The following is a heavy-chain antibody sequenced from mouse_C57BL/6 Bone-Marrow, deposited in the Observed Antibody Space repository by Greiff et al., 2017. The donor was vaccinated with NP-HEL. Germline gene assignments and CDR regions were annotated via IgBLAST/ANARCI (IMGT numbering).Heavy chain of an antibody. J-gene: IGHJ1*03. CDR3: TTITTVVATDWYFDV. D-gene: IGHD1-1*01. Sequence: VQLQQSGAELVRPGASVKLSCTASGFNIKDDYMHWVKQRPEQGLEWIGWIDPENGDTEYASKFQGKATITADTSSNPAYLQLSRLTSEDTAVYYCTTITTVVATDWYFDVWGTGTTVTVSS. CDR2: IDPENGDT. CDR1: GFNIKDDY. V-gene: IGHV14-4*01.